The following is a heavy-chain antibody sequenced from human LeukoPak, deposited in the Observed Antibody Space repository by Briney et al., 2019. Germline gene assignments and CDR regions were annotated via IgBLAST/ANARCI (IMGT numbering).Heavy chain of an antibody. CDR2: IKQDGSEK. Sequence: GGSLRLSCAASGFTFSSYSMSWARQAPGKGLEWVANIKQDGSEKYYVDSVKGRFTISRDNAKNSLYLQMNSLRAEDTAVYYCAREAGGSSHWGQGTLVTVSS. J-gene: IGHJ4*02. CDR3: AREAGGSSH. D-gene: IGHD2-2*01. CDR1: GFTFSSYS. V-gene: IGHV3-7*01.